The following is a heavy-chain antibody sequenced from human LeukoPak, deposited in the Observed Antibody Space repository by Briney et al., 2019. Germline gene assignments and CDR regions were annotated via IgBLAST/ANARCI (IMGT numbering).Heavy chain of an antibody. CDR3: ARELRSLYYMDV. J-gene: IGHJ6*03. Sequence: GGSLRLSCAASGFTFSSYSMNWVRQAPGKGLEWVSSISSSSSYIYYADSVKGRFTISRDNAKNSLYLQMNSLRAEDTAVYYSARELRSLYYMDVWGKGTTVTVSS. D-gene: IGHD2-21*01. CDR1: GFTFSSYS. CDR2: ISSSSSYI. V-gene: IGHV3-21*01.